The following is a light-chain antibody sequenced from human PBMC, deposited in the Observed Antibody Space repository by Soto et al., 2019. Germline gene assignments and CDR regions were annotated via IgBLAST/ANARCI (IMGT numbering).Light chain of an antibody. CDR2: AAS. CDR3: QQSHTIPIT. V-gene: IGKV1-39*01. J-gene: IGKJ5*01. CDR1: QSISKF. Sequence: DIQMTQSPSSLSASVGDRVAITCRASQSISKFLNWFQQKPGKAPKLLIYAASNLRSGVPLRFSGSGSGTDFTLTISNLQPEDFATYYCQQSHTIPITFGQGTRLEIK.